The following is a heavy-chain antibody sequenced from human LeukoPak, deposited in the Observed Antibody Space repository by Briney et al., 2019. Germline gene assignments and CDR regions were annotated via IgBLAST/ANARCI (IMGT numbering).Heavy chain of an antibody. CDR2: ISSSSSYI. V-gene: IGHV3-21*01. D-gene: IGHD3-22*01. CDR1: GFTFSSYS. CDR3: ARARGDYYDSSGYYLLPKYGMDV. J-gene: IGHJ6*02. Sequence: GGSLRLSCAASGFTFSSYSMNWVRQAPEKGLEWVSSISSSSSYIYYADSVKGRFTISRDNAKNSLYLQMNSLRAEDTAVYYCARARGDYYDSSGYYLLPKYGMDVWGQGTTVTVSS.